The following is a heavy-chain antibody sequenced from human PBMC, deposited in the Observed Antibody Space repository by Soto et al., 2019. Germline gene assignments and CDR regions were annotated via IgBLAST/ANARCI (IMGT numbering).Heavy chain of an antibody. Sequence: PSETLSLTCIVSGGSIRRGSYSWGWIRQPPGKGLDWFGSIYDSGGTYYNVSPKSRVTTEVDTSRSQSSLSLGSVTAADTAVYYCARAAVGDGYHDAFDIGGQRTKVTVS. CDR3: ARAAVGDGYHDAFDI. CDR1: GGSIRRGSYS. CDR2: IYDSGGT. J-gene: IGHJ3*02. V-gene: IGHV4-39*07. D-gene: IGHD5-12*01.